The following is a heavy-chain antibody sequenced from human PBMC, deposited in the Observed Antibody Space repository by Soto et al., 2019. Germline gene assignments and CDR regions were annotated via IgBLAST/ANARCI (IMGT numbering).Heavy chain of an antibody. J-gene: IGHJ6*02. CDR2: IFPGDSDT. V-gene: IGHV5-51*01. CDR1: GYHFDTYW. Sequence: GASLKISCXGFGYHFDTYWIAWVRQMPGKGLEWMGIIFPGDSDTRDSPSFQGQVTFSADKSSSTAYLQWSSLKASDTAMYYCARHYDFWSGFDYFYGLDVWGQGTTVTVSS. CDR3: ARHYDFWSGFDYFYGLDV. D-gene: IGHD3-3*01.